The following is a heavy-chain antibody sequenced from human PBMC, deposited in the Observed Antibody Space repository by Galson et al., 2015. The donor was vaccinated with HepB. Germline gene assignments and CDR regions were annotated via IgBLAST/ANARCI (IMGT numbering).Heavy chain of an antibody. CDR1: GFNFNRYG. Sequence: SLRLSCAASGFNFNRYGMHWVRQAPGKGLEWVAVISYDGKRRNYGDSAKGRFIISRDNSRNTLSIEMNLLRVEGTAVYYCAKGDVAYSSSSGGFHYWGQGTLVAVS. D-gene: IGHD6-6*01. J-gene: IGHJ4*02. V-gene: IGHV3-30*18. CDR3: AKGDVAYSSSSGGFHY. CDR2: ISYDGKRR.